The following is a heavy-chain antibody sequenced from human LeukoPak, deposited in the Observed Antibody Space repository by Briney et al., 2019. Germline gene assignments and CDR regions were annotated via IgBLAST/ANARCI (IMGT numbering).Heavy chain of an antibody. V-gene: IGHV1-2*02. CDR2: INPNSGGT. CDR3: ARDVYCSSTSCYMGYFDY. Sequence: ASVKVSCKASGYTFTGYYMHWVRQAPGQGLEWMGWINPNSGGTNYAQKFQGRVTMTWDTSISTAYMELSRLRSDGTAVYYCARDVYCSSTSCYMGYFDYWGQGTLVTVSS. D-gene: IGHD2-2*02. J-gene: IGHJ4*02. CDR1: GYTFTGYY.